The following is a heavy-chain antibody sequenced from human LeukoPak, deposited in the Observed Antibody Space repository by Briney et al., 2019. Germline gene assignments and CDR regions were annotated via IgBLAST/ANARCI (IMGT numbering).Heavy chain of an antibody. J-gene: IGHJ5*01. V-gene: IGHV3-64*01. CDR1: GFTFSSYA. Sequence: PGGSLRLSCAASGFTFSSYAMHWVRQAPGKGLECVSAISSNGGSTYYAKSVKGRFTISRDNSKNTLYLQMGSLRAEDMAVYYCARGAEDGYSQGWWFDSWGQGTLVTVSS. D-gene: IGHD5-24*01. CDR3: ARGAEDGYSQGWWFDS. CDR2: ISSNGGST.